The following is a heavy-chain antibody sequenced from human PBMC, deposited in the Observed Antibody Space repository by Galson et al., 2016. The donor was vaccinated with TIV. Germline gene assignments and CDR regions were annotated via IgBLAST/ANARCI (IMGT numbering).Heavy chain of an antibody. Sequence: ETLSLTCSVSDDSASSNNHYWGWIRQPPGKGLEWIGSMHYSGDSYYNLSLKRRVAISVDTSKKQLFLRLSSVTAADTALYYCARHISIVGVKDWFDPWGQGTPITVSS. D-gene: IGHD3-3*02. CDR1: DDSASSNNHY. J-gene: IGHJ5*02. CDR3: ARHISIVGVKDWFDP. V-gene: IGHV4-39*01. CDR2: MHYSGDS.